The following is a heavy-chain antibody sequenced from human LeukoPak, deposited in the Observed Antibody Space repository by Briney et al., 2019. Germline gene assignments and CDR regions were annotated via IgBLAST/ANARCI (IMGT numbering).Heavy chain of an antibody. J-gene: IGHJ4*02. D-gene: IGHD3-22*01. CDR3: ARDGGYYDSSGYYPHDY. CDR1: GFTFSSYA. CDR2: ISYDGSNK. Sequence: GGSLRLSCAASGFTFSSYAMHWVRQAPGKGLEWVAVISYDGSNKYYADSVKGRFTISRDNSKNTLYLQMNSLRAEDTAVYYCARDGGYYDSSGYYPHDYWGQGTLVTVSS. V-gene: IGHV3-30-3*01.